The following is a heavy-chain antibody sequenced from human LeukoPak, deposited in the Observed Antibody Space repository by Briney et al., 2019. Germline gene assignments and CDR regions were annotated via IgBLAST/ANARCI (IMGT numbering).Heavy chain of an antibody. CDR1: GFTFSSYA. Sequence: PGGPLRLSCAASGFTFSSYAMSWVRQAPGKGLEWVSPISASGNSTSYAHSVKGRFTISRDNSKNTLFLQMNSLRAEDTAVYYCAKHLSKYYYYAMDVWGQGTTVTVSS. J-gene: IGHJ6*02. CDR3: AKHLSKYYYYAMDV. V-gene: IGHV3-23*01. CDR2: ISASGNST.